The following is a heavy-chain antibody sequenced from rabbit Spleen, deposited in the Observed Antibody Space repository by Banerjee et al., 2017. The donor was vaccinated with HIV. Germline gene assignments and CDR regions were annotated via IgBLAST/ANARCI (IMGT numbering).Heavy chain of an antibody. CDR1: GFSFGDRDV. CDR3: ARDLVGVIGWNFYR. Sequence: QAQLVESGGGLVQPTGSLTLTCKASGFSFGDRDVLCWVRQAPGKGLEWIACINTATGKAGDATWAKGRFSSTRPSSTTWTLRMPRLAAADRAAYFGARDLVGVIGWNFYRGGPGPLVT. J-gene: IGHJ2*01. CDR2: INTATGKA. V-gene: IGHV1S45*01. D-gene: IGHD1-1*01.